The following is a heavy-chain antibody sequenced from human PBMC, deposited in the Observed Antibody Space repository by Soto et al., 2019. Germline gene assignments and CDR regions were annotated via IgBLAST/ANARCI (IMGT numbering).Heavy chain of an antibody. J-gene: IGHJ4*02. CDR2: ISYDGTKK. D-gene: IGHD4-17*01. V-gene: IGHV3-30-3*01. CDR1: GFSLSDFA. Sequence: QVQLVESGGGVVQPGRSLRLSCAASGFSLSDFAMHWVRQAPGKGLEWVAVISYDGTKKYFADSVKGRFTISRDNSKNTLYLQMNNLRADDTAVYYCGSAVGDYDPYFDYWGQGTLVTVSS. CDR3: GSAVGDYDPYFDY.